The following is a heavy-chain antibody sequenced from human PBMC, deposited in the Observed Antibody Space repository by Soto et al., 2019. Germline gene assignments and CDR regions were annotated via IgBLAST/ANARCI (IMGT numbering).Heavy chain of an antibody. V-gene: IGHV3-23*01. Sequence: PGGSLRLSCAASGFTFSSFVMNWVRQAPGKGLEWVSSISGSGGSTYYAASVKGRFTIARDNSKNTLFLQMNSLRAEETAIYYCTSGIAARPFVLGYWYFALWGRGTLVALSS. CDR3: TSGIAARPFVLGYWYFAL. CDR2: ISGSGGST. CDR1: GFTFSSFV. D-gene: IGHD6-6*01. J-gene: IGHJ2*01.